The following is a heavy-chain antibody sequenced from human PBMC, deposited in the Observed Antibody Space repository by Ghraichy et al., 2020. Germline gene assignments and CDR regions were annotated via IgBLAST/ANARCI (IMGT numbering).Heavy chain of an antibody. Sequence: SETLSLTCTVSGGSISSYSWSWIRQPPGKGLEWIGYIYYSGSTNYNPSLKSRVTISVDTSKNQFSLKLSSVTAADTAVYYCARMDSSGYYAFDYWGQGTLVTVSS. D-gene: IGHD3-22*01. V-gene: IGHV4-59*01. CDR3: ARMDSSGYYAFDY. CDR1: GGSISSYS. J-gene: IGHJ4*02. CDR2: IYYSGST.